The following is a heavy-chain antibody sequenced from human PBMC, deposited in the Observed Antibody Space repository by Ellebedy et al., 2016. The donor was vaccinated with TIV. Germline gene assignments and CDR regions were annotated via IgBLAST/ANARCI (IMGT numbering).Heavy chain of an antibody. V-gene: IGHV4-28*05. CDR2: IYYSGSI. D-gene: IGHD2-2*01. CDR1: GYSISSNNW. J-gene: IGHJ3*02. CDR3: ARIGYCSTASCSGAFDI. Sequence: MPGGSLRLSCAVSGYSISSNNWWGWIRQPPGKGLEWIGYIYYSGSIYYNPSLKSRVTMSVDMSKNQFSLKLSSVTAVDTALYYCARIGYCSTASCSGAFDIWGQGTMVTVSS.